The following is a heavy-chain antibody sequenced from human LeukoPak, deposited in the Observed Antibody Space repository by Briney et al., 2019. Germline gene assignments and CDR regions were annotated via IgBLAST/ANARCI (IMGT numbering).Heavy chain of an antibody. V-gene: IGHV3-21*01. D-gene: IGHD3-10*01. CDR2: ISSSSSYI. CDR1: GFTFSSYS. CDR3: ARFGAGKFDY. Sequence: GGSLRLSCAASGFTFSSYSVNWVRQAPGKGLEWVSSISSSSSYIYYADSVKGRFTISRDNAKNSLYLQMNSLRAEDTAVYYCARFGAGKFDYWGQGTLVTVSS. J-gene: IGHJ4*02.